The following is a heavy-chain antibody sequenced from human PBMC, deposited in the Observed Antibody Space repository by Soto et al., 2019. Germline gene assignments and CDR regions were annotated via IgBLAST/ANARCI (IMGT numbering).Heavy chain of an antibody. D-gene: IGHD3-22*01. Sequence: GGSLRLSCAASGFTFSSYAMHWVRQAPGKGLEWVAVISYDGSNKYYADSVKGRFTISRDNSKNTLYLQMNSLRAEDTAVYYCARDRAPVIAGLFDYWGQGTLVTVSS. CDR1: GFTFSSYA. CDR2: ISYDGSNK. CDR3: ARDRAPVIAGLFDY. V-gene: IGHV3-30-3*01. J-gene: IGHJ4*02.